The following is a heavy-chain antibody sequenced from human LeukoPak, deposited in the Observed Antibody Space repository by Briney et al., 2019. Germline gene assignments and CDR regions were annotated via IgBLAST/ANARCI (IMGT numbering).Heavy chain of an antibody. CDR1: GGSISSYY. V-gene: IGHV4-59*08. CDR3: ARGDYYDSSGYYPFDY. Sequence: SETLSLTCTVSGGSISSYYWSWIRQPPGKGLEWIGYIYYSGSTNYNPSLESRVTISVDTSKNQFSLKLSSVTAADTAVYYCARGDYYDSSGYYPFDYWGQGTLVTVSS. J-gene: IGHJ4*02. CDR2: IYYSGST. D-gene: IGHD3-22*01.